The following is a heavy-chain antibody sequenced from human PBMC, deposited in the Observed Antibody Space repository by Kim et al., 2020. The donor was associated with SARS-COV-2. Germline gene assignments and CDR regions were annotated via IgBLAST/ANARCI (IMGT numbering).Heavy chain of an antibody. D-gene: IGHD3-10*01. CDR3: ARTGDYYGSGSDY. CDR1: GGSFSGYH. J-gene: IGHJ4*02. CDR2: INHSGST. V-gene: IGHV4-34*01. Sequence: SETLSLTCAVYGGSFSGYHWSWIRQPPGKGLEWIGEINHSGSTNYNPSLKSRVTISVDTSKNQFSLKLSSVTAADTAVYYCARTGDYYGSGSDYWGQGTLVTVSS.